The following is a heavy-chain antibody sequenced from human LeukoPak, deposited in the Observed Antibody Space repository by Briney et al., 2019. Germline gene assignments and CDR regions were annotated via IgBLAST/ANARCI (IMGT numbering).Heavy chain of an antibody. CDR1: GGSISSYY. Sequence: SETLSLTCTVSGGSISSYYWSWIRQPPGKELEWIGYIYYSGSTNYNPSLKSRVTISVDTSKNQFSLKLSSVTAADTAVYYCASNVAVAVAGPPHFDYWGQGTLVTVSS. J-gene: IGHJ4*02. D-gene: IGHD6-19*01. CDR3: ASNVAVAVAGPPHFDY. V-gene: IGHV4-59*08. CDR2: IYYSGST.